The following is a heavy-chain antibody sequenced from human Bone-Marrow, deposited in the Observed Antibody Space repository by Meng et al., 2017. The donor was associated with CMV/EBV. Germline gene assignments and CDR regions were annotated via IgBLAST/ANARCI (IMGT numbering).Heavy chain of an antibody. V-gene: IGHV5-10-1*01. CDR1: GYSFTSDW. D-gene: IGHD2-15*01. Sequence: CKGAGYSFTSDWISWVRQMPGKGLEWMGRIDPSDSYTNYSPSFQGHVTISADKSISTAYLQWSSLKASDTAMYYCARHGRGPYYFDYWGQGTLVTVSS. J-gene: IGHJ4*02. CDR3: ARHGRGPYYFDY. CDR2: IDPSDSYT.